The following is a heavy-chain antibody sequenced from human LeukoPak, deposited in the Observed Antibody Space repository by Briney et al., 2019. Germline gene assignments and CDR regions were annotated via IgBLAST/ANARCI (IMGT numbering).Heavy chain of an antibody. CDR2: VSYDGSNK. V-gene: IGHV3-30*18. CDR3: AKEWAGGSFDY. D-gene: IGHD1-26*01. Sequence: PGRSLRLSCAASGFTFSSYGIHWVRQAPGKGLEWVAVVSYDGSNKCYADSVKGRFTISRDNSKNTLYLQMNSLRAEDTAVYYCAKEWAGGSFDYWGQGTLVTVSS. CDR1: GFTFSSYG. J-gene: IGHJ4*02.